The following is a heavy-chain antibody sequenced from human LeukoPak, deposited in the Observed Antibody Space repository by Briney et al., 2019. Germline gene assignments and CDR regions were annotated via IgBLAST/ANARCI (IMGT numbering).Heavy chain of an antibody. Sequence: SETLSLTCTVSGGSISSYYWSWIRQPAGKGLEWIGRIHTSGYTNYNPSLEGRVTMSVDTSKSQFSLRLSSVTAADTAVYYCARDMAAAPYNWFDPWGQGTLVTVSS. CDR2: IHTSGYT. J-gene: IGHJ5*02. D-gene: IGHD6-13*01. CDR1: GGSISSYY. V-gene: IGHV4-4*07. CDR3: ARDMAAAPYNWFDP.